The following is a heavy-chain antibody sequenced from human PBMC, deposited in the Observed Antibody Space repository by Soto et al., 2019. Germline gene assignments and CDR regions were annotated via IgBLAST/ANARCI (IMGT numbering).Heavy chain of an antibody. CDR1: GFTFDDYA. D-gene: IGHD5-12*01. Sequence: PGGSLRLSCAASGFTFDDYAMHWVRQAPGKGLEWVSGINWNSGSIGYADSVKGRFTISRDNAKTSLYLQMNSLRAEDTAVYYCARGGSGYDYGGFDYWGQGT. V-gene: IGHV3-9*01. J-gene: IGHJ4*02. CDR3: ARGGSGYDYGGFDY. CDR2: INWNSGSI.